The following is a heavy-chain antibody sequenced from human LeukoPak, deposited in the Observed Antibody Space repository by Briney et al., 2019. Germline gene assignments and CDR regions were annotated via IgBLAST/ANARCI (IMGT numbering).Heavy chain of an antibody. J-gene: IGHJ6*03. CDR1: EFTFSSYW. V-gene: IGHV3-7*01. CDR2: IKRDGSEK. CDR3: ARGRGSSYYYYIDV. D-gene: IGHD3-10*01. Sequence: GGSLRLSCAASEFTFSSYWMSWVRQAPGKGLEWVANIKRDGSEKYYVDSMKGRFTISRDNAKNSLYLQMNSLRVEDTAVYYCARGRGSSYYYYIDVWGKGTTVTISS.